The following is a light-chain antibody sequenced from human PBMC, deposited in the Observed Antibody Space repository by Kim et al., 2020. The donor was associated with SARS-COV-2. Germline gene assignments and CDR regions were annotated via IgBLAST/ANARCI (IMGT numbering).Light chain of an antibody. Sequence: VKLTCTLSSGHSSYAIAWHQQQPEKGPRYLMKLNSDGSHSKGDGIPDRFSGSSSGAERYLTISSLQSEDEADYYCQTWGTGIRGVFGGGTKLTVL. J-gene: IGLJ3*02. CDR3: QTWGTGIRGV. V-gene: IGLV4-69*01. CDR2: LNSDGSH. CDR1: SGHSSYA.